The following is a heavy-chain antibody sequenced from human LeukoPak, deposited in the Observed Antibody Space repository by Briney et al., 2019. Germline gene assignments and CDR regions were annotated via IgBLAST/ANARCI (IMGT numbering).Heavy chain of an antibody. CDR1: GCSISSYY. D-gene: IGHD4-17*01. CDR2: IFYSGGT. J-gene: IGHJ4*02. Sequence: SETLSLTCTVSGCSISSYYWSWIRQPPGKGLVWSGDIFYSGGTNYNPSLKTRVTISVDTSKTQFSLKLRSVTAADTAVYYCARVGYGVPGYFDYWGQGTLVSVSS. V-gene: IGHV4-59*01. CDR3: ARVGYGVPGYFDY.